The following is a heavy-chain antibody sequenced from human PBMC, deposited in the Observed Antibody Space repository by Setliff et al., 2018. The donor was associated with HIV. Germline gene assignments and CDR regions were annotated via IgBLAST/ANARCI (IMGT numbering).Heavy chain of an antibody. D-gene: IGHD3-16*01. J-gene: IGHJ4*02. CDR1: GGSFSSYG. CDR2: IIPIFGTP. CDR3: ARVVLAPGPPYFDY. V-gene: IGHV1-69*13. Sequence: GASVKVSCKASGGSFSSYGFSWVRQAPGQGLEWMGGIIPIFGTPNYAQKFQGRVTITADESTTTAYMELSSLRSEDTAEYYCARVVLAPGPPYFDYWGQGTLVTSPQ.